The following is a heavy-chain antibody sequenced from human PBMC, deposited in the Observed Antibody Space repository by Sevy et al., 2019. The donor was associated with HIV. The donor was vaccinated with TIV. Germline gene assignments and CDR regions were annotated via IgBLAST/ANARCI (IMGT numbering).Heavy chain of an antibody. CDR3: ARDLDYYGSRSYPYYYYGMDV. D-gene: IGHD3-10*01. CDR2: ISYDGSNK. Sequence: GGSLRLSCAASGFTFSSYAMHWVRQAPGKGLEWMAVISYDGSNKYYADSVKGRFTISRDNSKNRLYLQMNSLIAEDTAVYYCARDLDYYGSRSYPYYYYGMDVWGQGTTVTVSS. V-gene: IGHV3-30-3*01. J-gene: IGHJ6*02. CDR1: GFTFSSYA.